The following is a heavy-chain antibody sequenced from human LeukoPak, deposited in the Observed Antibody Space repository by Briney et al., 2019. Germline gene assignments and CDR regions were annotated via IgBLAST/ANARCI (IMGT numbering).Heavy chain of an antibody. CDR1: GFSFSAYN. V-gene: IGHV3-21*01. J-gene: IGHJ4*02. CDR3: ARDAAYFDSSGYYPDPLDY. D-gene: IGHD3-22*01. CDR2: ISPSGDHR. Sequence: PGGSLRLSCAASGFSFSAYNINWVRQAPVKGLEWVSCISPSGDHRYYADSVRGRFTISRDNAKNSVYLQMNSLRAEDTAVYYCARDAAYFDSSGYYPDPLDYWGQGTLVSVSS.